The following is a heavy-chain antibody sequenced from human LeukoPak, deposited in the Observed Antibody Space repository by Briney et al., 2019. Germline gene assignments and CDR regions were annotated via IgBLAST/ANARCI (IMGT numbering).Heavy chain of an antibody. J-gene: IGHJ4*02. CDR2: ISAYNGNT. CDR3: ARDWGTGIVGATTFVY. D-gene: IGHD1-26*01. CDR1: GYTFTSYG. Sequence: PGASVKVSCKASGYTFTSYGISWVRQAPGQGLEWMGWISAYNGNTNYAQKLQGRVTMTTDTSTSTAYMELRSLRSDDTAVYYCARDWGTGIVGATTFVYWGQGTLVTVSS. V-gene: IGHV1-18*01.